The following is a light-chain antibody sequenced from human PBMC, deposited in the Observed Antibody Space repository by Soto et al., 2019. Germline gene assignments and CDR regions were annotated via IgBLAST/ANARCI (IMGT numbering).Light chain of an antibody. CDR3: QQYGSSPWT. Sequence: ETVLTQSPGTVSLSPGERATLSCRASQTIRSNYLAWYRQTPGQAPGLLIYGASNRATGIADRFSGSGSGTDFTLIISRLEPEDFALYYCQQYGSSPWTFGQGTKVEIK. CDR2: GAS. J-gene: IGKJ1*01. CDR1: QTIRSNY. V-gene: IGKV3-20*01.